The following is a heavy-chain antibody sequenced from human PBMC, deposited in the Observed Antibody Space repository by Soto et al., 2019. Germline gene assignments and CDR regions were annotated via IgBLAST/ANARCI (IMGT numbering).Heavy chain of an antibody. Sequence: QVQLVESAGGVAQPGSSLRLSCTVSGFTFSCHAMHWYRQAPGQVLECVTQIWYDGRSKYYDESVKGRFTISIDNSKNTPYLHMSSLRFEDMAVYYCARDGQWMAPNASDVWGQVTSVTVAS. D-gene: IGHD6-19*01. CDR3: ARDGQWMAPNASDV. J-gene: IGHJ6*02. V-gene: IGHV3-33*01. CDR1: GFTFSCHA. CDR2: IWYDGRSK.